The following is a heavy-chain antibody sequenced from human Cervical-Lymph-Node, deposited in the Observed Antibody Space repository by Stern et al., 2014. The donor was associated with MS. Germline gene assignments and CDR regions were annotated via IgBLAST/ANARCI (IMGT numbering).Heavy chain of an antibody. J-gene: IGHJ4*02. CDR1: GFTFHDYG. CDR2: IWYDGSKQ. CDR3: SRDASWVQLWSYFDY. D-gene: IGHD5-18*01. V-gene: IGHV3-33*08. Sequence: VQLEESGGGVVQPGRSLRLSCKASGFTFHDYGMHWVRQAPGKGLEWVAIIWYDGSKQFYADSVKGRFTISRDNSKKTLSLQMTSLRAEDTAIYYCSRDASWVQLWSYFDYWGQGTLVTVSS.